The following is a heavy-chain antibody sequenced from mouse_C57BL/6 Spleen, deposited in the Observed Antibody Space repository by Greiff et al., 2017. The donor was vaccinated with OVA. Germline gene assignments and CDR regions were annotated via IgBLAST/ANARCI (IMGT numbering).Heavy chain of an antibody. D-gene: IGHD4-1*01. CDR2: IDPSDSYT. CDR1: GYTFTSYW. V-gene: IGHV1-69*01. J-gene: IGHJ4*01. Sequence: QVQLQQPGAELVMPGASVKLSCKASGYTFTSYWMYWVKQRPGQGLEWIGEIDPSDSYTNSNQTLKGQFTLTVDKSYSTAYMQLSSLTSEDSAVDYSARRQTGTFAMDYWGQGTSVTVSS. CDR3: ARRQTGTFAMDY.